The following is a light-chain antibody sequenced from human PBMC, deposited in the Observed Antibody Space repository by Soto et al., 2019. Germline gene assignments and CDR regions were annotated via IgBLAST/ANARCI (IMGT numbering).Light chain of an antibody. CDR1: QSVRDSY. CDR3: QKYGSSPGT. Sequence: DIMLTKSPGTLSFSPGERDNLYCMSSQSVRDSYLAWYQQKPGQAPSLLIYDTSTRATGIPDRFIGSGSGTDFALTISRVEPEDFAMYFCQKYGSSPGTFGKGTKVDIK. J-gene: IGKJ1*01. V-gene: IGKV3-20*01. CDR2: DTS.